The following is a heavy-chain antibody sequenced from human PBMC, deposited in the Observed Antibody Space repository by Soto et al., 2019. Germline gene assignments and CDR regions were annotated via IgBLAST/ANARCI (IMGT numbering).Heavy chain of an antibody. D-gene: IGHD5-18*01. CDR3: VKYVDTAMADDAFDI. V-gene: IGHV1-69*01. Sequence: QVQLVQSGAEVRKPGSSVKVSCKASGGTFSSYPISWVRQAPGQGLEWMGGIIPIFATANYAQKFQARVTITADEATSTAYMELSSLRSEDTGVYCCVKYVDTAMADDAFDIWGQGTMVTVSS. CDR2: IIPIFATA. J-gene: IGHJ3*02. CDR1: GGTFSSYP.